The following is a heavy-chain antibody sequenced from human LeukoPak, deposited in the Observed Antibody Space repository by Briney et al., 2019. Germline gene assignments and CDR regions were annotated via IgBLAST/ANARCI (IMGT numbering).Heavy chain of an antibody. D-gene: IGHD6-13*01. J-gene: IGHJ4*02. CDR1: GYSFTSYW. CDR3: ARYKDARVGIAAAGTPF. Sequence: GESLKISCKGSGYSFTSYWIGWVRQMPGKGLEWMGIIYPGDSDTRYSPSFQGQVTISADKSISTAYLQWSSLKASDTAMYYCARYKDARVGIAAAGTPFWGQGTLVTVSS. V-gene: IGHV5-51*01. CDR2: IYPGDSDT.